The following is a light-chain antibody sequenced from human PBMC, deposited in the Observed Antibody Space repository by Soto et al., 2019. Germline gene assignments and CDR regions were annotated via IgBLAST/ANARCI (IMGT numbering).Light chain of an antibody. V-gene: IGKV3-15*01. Sequence: EIVMTQSPATLSVSPGERATLSCRASQSVSSNLAWYPQKPGQAPRLLISGASTRATGIPVRFSGSGSGTEFTLTISSLQSEDFAVYYCQQYNNWPFTFGGGTKVEIK. CDR3: QQYNNWPFT. J-gene: IGKJ4*01. CDR1: QSVSSN. CDR2: GAS.